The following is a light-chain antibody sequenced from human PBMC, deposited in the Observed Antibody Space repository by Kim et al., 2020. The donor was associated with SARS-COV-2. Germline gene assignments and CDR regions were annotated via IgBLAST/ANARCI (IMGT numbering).Light chain of an antibody. V-gene: IGKV3-11*01. CDR1: QSVRSY. J-gene: IGKJ4*01. CDR2: DTS. CDR3: QQRSDWPLT. Sequence: WSPGERATLAGRASQSVRSYLGWYRKKPGQAPRLLIYDTSNRAPGIPARFSGSGSGTDFTLTISSLEPEDFAIYDCQQRSDWPLTFGGGTKVDIK.